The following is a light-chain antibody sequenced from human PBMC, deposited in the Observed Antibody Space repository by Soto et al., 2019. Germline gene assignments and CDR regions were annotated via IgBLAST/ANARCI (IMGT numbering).Light chain of an antibody. V-gene: IGKV1-39*01. CDR1: QNIGTF. CDR3: QQSYTSLFA. Sequence: DIQMTQSPSALSASVGDRVTISCRTTQNIGTFLSWYQQRPGRAPNLLIYAASRVQSVVPSRFSGSGSGTNFTLTINGLQPEDFATYFCQQSYTSLFAFGPGTTVDVK. J-gene: IGKJ3*01. CDR2: AAS.